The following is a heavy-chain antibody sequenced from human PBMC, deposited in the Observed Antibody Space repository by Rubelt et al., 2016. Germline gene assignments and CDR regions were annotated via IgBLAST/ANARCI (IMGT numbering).Heavy chain of an antibody. J-gene: IGHJ4*02. CDR3: AKGVGNGKVFDY. Sequence: EVQLVESGGGLVQPGGSLRLSCAASGFTFSSYAMSWVRQAPGKGLEWVSAIGGSAYYADSVKGRLTISRDSSKNTLYLQMNSLRAEDTAVYYCAKGVGNGKVFDYWGQGTLVTVSS. CDR1: GFTFSSYA. V-gene: IGHV3-23*04. D-gene: IGHD3-10*01. CDR2: IGGSA.